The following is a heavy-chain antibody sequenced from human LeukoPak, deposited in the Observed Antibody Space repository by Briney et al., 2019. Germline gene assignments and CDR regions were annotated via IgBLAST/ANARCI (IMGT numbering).Heavy chain of an antibody. CDR2: ISSSSRYI. CDR3: ARPPYSSSLYVGENWFDP. D-gene: IGHD6-6*01. Sequence: PGGSLRLSCAASGFTFSTYSMNWVRQAPGKGLEWVSSISSSSRYIYYADSVKGRFTISRDNAKNSLFLQMHSLRAEDTAVYYCARPPYSSSLYVGENWFDPWGQGTLVTVSS. J-gene: IGHJ5*02. CDR1: GFTFSTYS. V-gene: IGHV3-21*01.